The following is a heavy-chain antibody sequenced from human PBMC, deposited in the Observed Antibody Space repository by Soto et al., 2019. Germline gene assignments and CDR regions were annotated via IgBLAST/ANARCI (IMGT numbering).Heavy chain of an antibody. J-gene: IGHJ3*02. CDR3: ARGSYYYDSSGYYLGNDAFDI. Sequence: GASVKVSCKASGYTFTGYYMHWARQAPGQGLEWMGWINPNSGSTNYAQKFQGWVTMTRDTSISTAYMELSRLRSDDTAVYYCARGSYYYDSSGYYLGNDAFDIWGQGTMVTVS. CDR1: GYTFTGYY. D-gene: IGHD3-22*01. CDR2: INPNSGST. V-gene: IGHV1-2*04.